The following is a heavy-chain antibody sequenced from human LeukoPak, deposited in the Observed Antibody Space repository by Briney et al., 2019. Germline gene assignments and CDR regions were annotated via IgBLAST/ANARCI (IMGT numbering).Heavy chain of an antibody. Sequence: GASVKVSCKTSGYPFTTYEINWVRQAAGQGLEWMGWVHPDTGYADYAQKFQGRVTMTSDTSISTAYMELSSLRSDDTAVYFCARGTRNGPWGQGTLVTVSS. CDR1: GYPFTTYE. CDR3: ARGTRNGP. V-gene: IGHV1-8*01. D-gene: IGHD1-1*01. CDR2: VHPDTGYA. J-gene: IGHJ5*02.